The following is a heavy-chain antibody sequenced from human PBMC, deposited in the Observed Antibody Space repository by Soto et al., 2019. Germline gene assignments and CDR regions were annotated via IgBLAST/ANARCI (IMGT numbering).Heavy chain of an antibody. J-gene: IGHJ3*02. D-gene: IGHD3-9*01. Sequence: PSETLSLTCAVSGYSISSGYYWAWIRQPPGKGLEWIGSIHHSGSTYYNPSLKSRVTISVDTSKNQFSLKLSSVTAADTAVYYCARGTDYDILTGYYKNAFDIWGQGTMVTVSS. CDR2: IHHSGST. V-gene: IGHV4-38-2*01. CDR1: GYSISSGYY. CDR3: ARGTDYDILTGYYKNAFDI.